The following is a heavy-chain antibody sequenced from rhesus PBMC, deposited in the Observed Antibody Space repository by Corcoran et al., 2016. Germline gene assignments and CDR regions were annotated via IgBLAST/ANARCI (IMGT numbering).Heavy chain of an antibody. J-gene: IGHJ6*01. Sequence: QVQLQESGPGLVRPSETLSLTCAVSGGSISSSNCWHWIRQPPGKGLEWIGYISGSSGSTYNNPSLKSRVTISTDTSKNQCSLKLSSVTAADTAVYYCARDTPRRGYSYGLDSWGQGVVVTVSS. CDR1: GGSISSSNC. D-gene: IGHD2-33*01. CDR3: ARDTPRRGYSYGLDS. CDR2: ISGSSGST. V-gene: IGHV4-65*01.